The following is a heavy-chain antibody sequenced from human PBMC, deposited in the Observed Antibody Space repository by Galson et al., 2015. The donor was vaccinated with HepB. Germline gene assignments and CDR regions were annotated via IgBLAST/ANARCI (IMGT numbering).Heavy chain of an antibody. J-gene: IGHJ4*02. V-gene: IGHV3-64D*06. D-gene: IGHD3-10*01. CDR3: VKAQWFGELYYFDY. CDR2: ISSNGCST. Sequence: SLRLSCAASGFTFSSYAMHWVRQAPGKGLEYVSAISSNGCSTYYADSVKGRFTISRDNSKNTLYLQMSSLRAEDTAVYYCVKAQWFGELYYFDYWGQGTLVTVSS. CDR1: GFTFSSYA.